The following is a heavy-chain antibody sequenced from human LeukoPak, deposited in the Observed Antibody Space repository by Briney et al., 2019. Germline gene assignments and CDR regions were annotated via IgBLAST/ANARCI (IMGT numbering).Heavy chain of an antibody. J-gene: IGHJ4*02. CDR3: AKGVDIVVVPAAISDY. CDR1: GFTFDDYA. CDR2: ISWNSGSI. V-gene: IGHV3-9*01. D-gene: IGHD2-2*01. Sequence: PGRSLRLSCAASGFTFDDYAIHWVRQAPGKGLEWVSGISWNSGSIGYADSVKGRFTISRDNAKNSLYLQMNSLRAEDTALYYCAKGVDIVVVPAAISDYWGQGTLVTVSS.